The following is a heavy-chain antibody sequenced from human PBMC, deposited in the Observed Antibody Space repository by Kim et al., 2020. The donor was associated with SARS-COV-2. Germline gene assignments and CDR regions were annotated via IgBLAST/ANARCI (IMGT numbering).Heavy chain of an antibody. J-gene: IGHJ6*02. V-gene: IGHV3-15*01. Sequence: GGSLRLSCAASGFTFSNAWMSWVRQAPGKGLEWVGRIKSKTDGGTTDYAAPVKGRFTISRDDSKNTLYLQMNSLKTEDTAVYYCTTLDNYDILTGYLGGYYGMDVWGQGTTVTVSS. CDR3: TTLDNYDILTGYLGGYYGMDV. CDR2: IKSKTDGGTT. CDR1: GFTFSNAW. D-gene: IGHD3-9*01.